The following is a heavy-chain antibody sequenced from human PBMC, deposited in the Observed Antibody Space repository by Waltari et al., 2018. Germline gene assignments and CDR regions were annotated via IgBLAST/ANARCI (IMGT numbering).Heavy chain of an antibody. Sequence: QVQLQESGPGLVKPSETLSLTCAVSGYSISSGYYWGWIRQPPGKGLEWIGSIYHSGSTDDNPSLKSLVTISVDTSMNQFSMKLSSVTAADTAADYCARHEMATIVYYFDYLGQGTLVTVSS. V-gene: IGHV4-38-2*01. D-gene: IGHD5-12*01. CDR2: IYHSGST. CDR1: GYSISSGYY. J-gene: IGHJ4*02. CDR3: ARHEMATIVYYFDY.